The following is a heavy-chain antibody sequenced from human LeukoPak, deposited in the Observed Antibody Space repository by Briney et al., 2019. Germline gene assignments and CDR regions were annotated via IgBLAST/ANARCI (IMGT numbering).Heavy chain of an antibody. CDR2: ISWNSGSI. CDR1: GFTFDDYA. D-gene: IGHD3-22*01. V-gene: IGHV3-9*01. J-gene: IGHJ5*02. Sequence: PGRSLRLSCAASGFTFDDYAMHWGRQAPGKGLEGVSGISWNSGSIGYADSVKGRFTISRDNAKNSLYLQMNSLRAEDTALYYCAKDQEAYYYDSSGPNWFDHWGQGTLVTVSS. CDR3: AKDQEAYYYDSSGPNWFDH.